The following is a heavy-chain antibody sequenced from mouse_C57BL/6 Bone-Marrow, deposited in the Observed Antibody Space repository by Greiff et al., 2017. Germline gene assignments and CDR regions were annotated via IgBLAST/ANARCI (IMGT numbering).Heavy chain of an antibody. V-gene: IGHV3-6*01. CDR2: ISYDGSN. CDR3: ASDYYARREDFDV. Sequence: EVQLQESGPGLVKPSQSLSLTCSVTGYSITSGYYWNWIRQFPGNKQERMGYISYDGSNNYNPSLKNRISITRDTSKNQFFLKLNSVTTEDTATYYCASDYYARREDFDVWGTGTTVTVSS. D-gene: IGHD1-1*01. CDR1: GYSITSGYY. J-gene: IGHJ1*03.